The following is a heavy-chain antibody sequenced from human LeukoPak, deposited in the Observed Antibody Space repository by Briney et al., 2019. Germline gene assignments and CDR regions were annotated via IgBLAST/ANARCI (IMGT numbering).Heavy chain of an antibody. D-gene: IGHD2-8*01. CDR3: ARRRVIVLMVYAQHTGAFDY. CDR2: INHSGST. CDR1: GGSISSSSYY. V-gene: IGHV4-39*07. J-gene: IGHJ4*02. Sequence: PSETLSLTCTVSGGSISSSSYYWGWIRQPPGKGLEWIGEINHSGSTNYNPSLKSRVTISVDTSKNQFSLKLSSVTAADTAVYYCARRRVIVLMVYAQHTGAFDYWGQGTLVTVSS.